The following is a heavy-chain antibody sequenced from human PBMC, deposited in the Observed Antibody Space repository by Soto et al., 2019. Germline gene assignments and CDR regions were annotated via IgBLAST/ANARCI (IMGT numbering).Heavy chain of an antibody. J-gene: IGHJ6*03. V-gene: IGHV3-33*01. CDR3: ARDSDVVVPAAIRADYYYYMDV. Sequence: PGGSLRLSCAASGFTFSSYGMHWVRQAPGKGLEWVAVIWYDGSNKYYADSVKGRFTISRDNSKNTLYLQMNSLRAEDTAVYYCARDSDVVVPAAIRADYYYYMDVRGKGTTVTVSS. CDR2: IWYDGSNK. CDR1: GFTFSSYG. D-gene: IGHD2-2*02.